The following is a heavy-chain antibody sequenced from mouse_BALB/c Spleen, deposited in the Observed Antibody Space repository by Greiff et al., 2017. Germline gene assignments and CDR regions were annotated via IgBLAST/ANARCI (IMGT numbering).Heavy chain of an antibody. Sequence: EVKLVESGGGLVKPGGSLKLSCAASGFTFSSYAMSWVRQTPEKRLEWVASISSGGSTYYPDSVKGRFTISRDNARNILYLQMSSLRSEDTAMYYCARDTIYYDDGVLDSWGQGNSVTASS. CDR1: GFTFSSYA. CDR3: ARDTIYYDDGVLDS. J-gene: IGHJ4*01. CDR2: ISSGGST. D-gene: IGHD2-4*01. V-gene: IGHV5-6-5*01.